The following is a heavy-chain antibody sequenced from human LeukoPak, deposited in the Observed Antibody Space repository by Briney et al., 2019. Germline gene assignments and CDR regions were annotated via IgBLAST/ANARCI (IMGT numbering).Heavy chain of an antibody. CDR1: GYTFTSYD. D-gene: IGHD5-24*01. CDR2: INPNSGNT. V-gene: IGHV1-8*02. Sequence: ASVKVSCKASGYTFTSYDINWVRQATGQGLEWMGWINPNSGNTGYAQKFQGRVTMTRDMSTSTVYMELSSLRSEDTAVYYCARDLVLAAIRAGLDFWGQGTLVTVSS. CDR3: ARDLVLAAIRAGLDF. J-gene: IGHJ4*02.